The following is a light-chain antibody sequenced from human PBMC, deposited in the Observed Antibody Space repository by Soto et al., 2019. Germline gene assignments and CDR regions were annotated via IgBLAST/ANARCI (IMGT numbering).Light chain of an antibody. CDR1: QDISTY. V-gene: IGKV1-33*01. Sequence: DIQMTQSPSSLSASVGDRVTITCQASQDISTYLNWYQQKPGKAPKLLIYDASNLETGVPSRFSGSGSGTDFTFTISSLQPEDVAIYYCQHYDNLPFTFGRGTKVDIK. CDR2: DAS. J-gene: IGKJ3*01. CDR3: QHYDNLPFT.